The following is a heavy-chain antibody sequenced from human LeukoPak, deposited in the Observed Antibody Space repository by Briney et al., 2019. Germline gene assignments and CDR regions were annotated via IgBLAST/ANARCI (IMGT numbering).Heavy chain of an antibody. CDR1: GFTFSRYA. V-gene: IGHV3-23*01. J-gene: IGHJ4*02. CDR3: AKEGYIYGTDYFDY. CDR2: ISGSGGST. D-gene: IGHD5-18*01. Sequence: PGASLRLSCAASGFTFSRYAMSWVRQAPGKGMEWVSAISGSGGSTYYAESVKGRFPISRDNSKTTLYLQMNSLRAEDTAVYYCAKEGYIYGTDYFDYWGQGTLVTVSS.